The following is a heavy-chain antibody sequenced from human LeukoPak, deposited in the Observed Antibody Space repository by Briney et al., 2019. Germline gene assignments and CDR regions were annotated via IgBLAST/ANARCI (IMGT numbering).Heavy chain of an antibody. CDR1: GGSLSGYH. Sequence: SSETLSLTCGVYGGSLSGYHWSWIRQPPGKRLEWIGEINHSGSTKYHPSLENRVTISVDTSKTQFSLKVNSVPAADTAMYYCARRPDGFDYWGQGNLVTVSS. D-gene: IGHD5-24*01. V-gene: IGHV4-34*01. CDR3: ARRPDGFDY. J-gene: IGHJ4*02. CDR2: INHSGST.